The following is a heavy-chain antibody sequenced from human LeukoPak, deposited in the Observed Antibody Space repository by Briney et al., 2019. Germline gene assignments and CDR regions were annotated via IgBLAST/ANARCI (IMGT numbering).Heavy chain of an antibody. CDR1: GFTFSSYW. D-gene: IGHD3-10*01. CDR3: ARVDTKSYGSAYMDV. V-gene: IGHV3-48*04. CDR2: ISFTSGTI. J-gene: IGHJ6*03. Sequence: GGSLRLSCAASGFTFSSYWMHWVRQAPGKGLEWVSYISFTSGTIYYADSVKGRFTVSRDNAKNSSFLQLDVLRAEDTAVYYCARVDTKSYGSAYMDVWGSGTTVTVSS.